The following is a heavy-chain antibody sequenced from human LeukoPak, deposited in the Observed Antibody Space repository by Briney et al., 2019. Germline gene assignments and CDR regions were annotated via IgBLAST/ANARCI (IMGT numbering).Heavy chain of an antibody. CDR3: AKAFRIVGIGNPDDAFDV. V-gene: IGHV3-30*02. CDR1: GFTFSSYG. CDR2: IRPDGNYK. D-gene: IGHD1-26*01. J-gene: IGHJ3*01. Sequence: GGSLRLSCAASGFTFSSYGMHWVRQAPGKGLEWVAFIRPDGNYKYYADSVKGRFTISRDNSKNTLYVQMNSLRAEDSGIYYCAKAFRIVGIGNPDDAFDVWGQGTVVTVS.